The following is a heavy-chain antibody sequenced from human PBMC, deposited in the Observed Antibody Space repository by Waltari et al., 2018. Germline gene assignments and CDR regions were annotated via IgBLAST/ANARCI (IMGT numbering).Heavy chain of an antibody. D-gene: IGHD6-13*01. CDR1: DFSIGKYY. CDR3: VTGSVDSRSWYEFDY. V-gene: IGHV4-59*01. CDR2: IYYNGYT. Sequence: QVQLQESGPGLVKPSETLSLTCTVSDFSIGKYYLTWIRQSPGMGLEWIGDIYYNGYTIYNPSLKSRITISLDTSKSQFSLSLYSVTAADTAVYYCVTGSVDSRSWYEFDYWGQGTLVTV. J-gene: IGHJ4*02.